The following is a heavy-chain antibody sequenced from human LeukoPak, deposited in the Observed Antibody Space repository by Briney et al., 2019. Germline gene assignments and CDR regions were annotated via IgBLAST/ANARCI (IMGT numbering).Heavy chain of an antibody. V-gene: IGHV3-23*01. Sequence: PGASLRLSCAASGFTFSSYAMSWVRQAPGKGLEWVSGMSGSGGRTYYADSVKGRFTISRDNSKNTLYLQMNSLRAEDTAVYYCASHYDYVWGSFLIDYWGQGTLVTVS. CDR3: ASHYDYVWGSFLIDY. D-gene: IGHD3-16*01. CDR1: GFTFSSYA. J-gene: IGHJ4*02. CDR2: MSGSGGRT.